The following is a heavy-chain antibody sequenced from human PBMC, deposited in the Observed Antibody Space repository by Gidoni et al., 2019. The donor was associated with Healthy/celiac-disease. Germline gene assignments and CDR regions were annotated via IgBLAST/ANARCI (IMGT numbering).Heavy chain of an antibody. V-gene: IGHV4-4*02. CDR2: IYHSGST. J-gene: IGHJ6*02. Sequence: QVQLQESGPGLVKPSGTLSLTCAVSGGSISSSNWWSWVRQPPGKGLEWIGEIYHSGSTNYNPSLKSRVTISVDKSKNQFSLKLSSVTAADTAVYYCASASSGYYLTPHLYGMDVWGQGTTVTVSS. D-gene: IGHD3-22*01. CDR1: GGSISSSNW. CDR3: ASASSGYYLTPHLYGMDV.